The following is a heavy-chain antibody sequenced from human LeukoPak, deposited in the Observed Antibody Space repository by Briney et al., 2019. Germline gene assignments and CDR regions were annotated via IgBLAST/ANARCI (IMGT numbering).Heavy chain of an antibody. CDR3: TTRPNPRDGPSDF. Sequence: PGGSLRLSCAASGFTFSNAWMSWVRQAPGKGLEWVGRIKSNTDGGTTDYAAPGKGIITSSRDDSKNTVYLQMDSLTTEDTALYYCTTRPNPRDGPSDFWGQGTLVTVSS. CDR2: IKSNTDGGTT. V-gene: IGHV3-15*01. J-gene: IGHJ4*02. CDR1: GFTFSNAW.